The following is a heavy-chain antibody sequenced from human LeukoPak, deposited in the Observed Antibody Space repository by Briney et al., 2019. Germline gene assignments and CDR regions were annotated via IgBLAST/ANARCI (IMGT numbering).Heavy chain of an antibody. J-gene: IGHJ5*02. D-gene: IGHD5-12*01. CDR3: ARDRNPGIVATDWFDP. CDR1: GYTFTGYY. CDR2: INPNSGGT. Sequence: ASVKVSCKASGYTFTGYYMHWVRQAPGQGLEWMGWINPNSGGTNYAQKFQGRVTMTRDTSISTAYMELSRLRSDDTAVYYCARDRNPGIVATDWFDPWGRGTLVTVSS. V-gene: IGHV1-2*02.